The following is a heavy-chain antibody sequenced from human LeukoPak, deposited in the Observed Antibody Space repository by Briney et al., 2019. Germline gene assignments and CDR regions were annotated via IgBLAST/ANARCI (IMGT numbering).Heavy chain of an antibody. Sequence: GGSLRLSCAASRFTFSNYYMHWVRQAPGKGLVWVSHINGDGSTLGYAASVKGRFTISRDNAKNTLYLQMNSLRAEDTAVYYCRGEAWFDPWGQGTLVTVSS. V-gene: IGHV3-74*01. CDR1: RFTFSNYY. CDR3: RGEAWFDP. D-gene: IGHD3-10*01. J-gene: IGHJ5*02. CDR2: INGDGSTL.